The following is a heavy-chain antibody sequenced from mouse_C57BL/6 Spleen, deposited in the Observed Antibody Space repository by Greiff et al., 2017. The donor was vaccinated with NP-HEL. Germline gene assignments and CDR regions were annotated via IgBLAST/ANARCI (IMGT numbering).Heavy chain of an antibody. CDR3: ARSTLLRRGSMDY. J-gene: IGHJ4*01. CDR1: GYTFTSYW. V-gene: IGHV1-55*01. CDR2: IYPGSGST. D-gene: IGHD2-4*01. Sequence: VQLQQPGAELVKPGASVKMSCKASGYTFTSYWITWVKQRPGQGLEWIGDIYPGSGSTNYNEKFKSKATLTVDTSSSTAYMQLSSLTSEDSAVYYCARSTLLRRGSMDYWGQGTSVTVSS.